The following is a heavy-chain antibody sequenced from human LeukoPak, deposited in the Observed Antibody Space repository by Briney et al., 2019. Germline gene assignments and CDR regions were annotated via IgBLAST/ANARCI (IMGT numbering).Heavy chain of an antibody. Sequence: GESLKISCKGSGYSFTSYWIGWVRQMPGKGLDWMGIIYPGDSGTRYSPSFQGQVTISADKSISTAYLQWSSLKASDTAMYYCARSASIAAAPNFDYWGQGTLITVSS. CDR2: IYPGDSGT. J-gene: IGHJ4*02. CDR3: ARSASIAAAPNFDY. V-gene: IGHV5-51*01. CDR1: GYSFTSYW. D-gene: IGHD6-13*01.